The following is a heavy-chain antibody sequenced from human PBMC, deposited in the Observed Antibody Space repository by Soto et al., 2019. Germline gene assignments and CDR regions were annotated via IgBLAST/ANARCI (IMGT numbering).Heavy chain of an antibody. D-gene: IGHD6-19*01. V-gene: IGHV3-23*01. J-gene: IGHJ1*01. CDR1: GFTFSSYA. Sequence: PGGSLRLSCAASGFTFSSYAMSWVRQAPGKGLEWVSAINGSGGSTYYADSVKGRFTISRDNSKNTLYLQMNSLRAEDTAVYYCAKDPSRSGYSSGEDFQHWGQGTLVTVSS. CDR2: INGSGGST. CDR3: AKDPSRSGYSSGEDFQH.